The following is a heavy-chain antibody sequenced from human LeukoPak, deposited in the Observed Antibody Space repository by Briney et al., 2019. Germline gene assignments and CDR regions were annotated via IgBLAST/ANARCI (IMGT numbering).Heavy chain of an antibody. CDR3: TRDSGTYNWFDP. CDR1: GFTFNNYA. J-gene: IGHJ5*02. V-gene: IGHV3-23*01. D-gene: IGHD1-26*01. CDR2: ISGSGGST. Sequence: PGGSLRLSCAASGFTFNNYAMSWVRQAPGKGLEWVSEISGSGGSTYYADSVKGRFTVSRDDSKNTAYLHMNSLKTEDTALYYCTRDSGTYNWFDPWGQGTLVTVSS.